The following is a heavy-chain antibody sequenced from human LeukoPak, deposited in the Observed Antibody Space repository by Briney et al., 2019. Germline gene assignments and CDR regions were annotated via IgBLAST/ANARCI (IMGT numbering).Heavy chain of an antibody. V-gene: IGHV4-39*01. D-gene: IGHD3-10*01. CDR1: GGSISSYY. CDR3: AAHGDYGSGSYYAPFDY. J-gene: IGHJ4*02. Sequence: SETLSLTCTVSGGSISSYYWGWIRQPPGKGLEWIGSIYYSGSTYYNPSLKSRVTISVDTSKNQFSLKLSSVTAADTAVYYCAAHGDYGSGSYYAPFDYWGQGTLVTVSS. CDR2: IYYSGST.